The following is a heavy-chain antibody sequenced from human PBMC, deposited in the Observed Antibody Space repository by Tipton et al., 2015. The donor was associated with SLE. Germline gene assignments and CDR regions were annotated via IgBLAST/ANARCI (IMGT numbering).Heavy chain of an antibody. CDR1: GGSINTYY. V-gene: IGHV4-59*01. J-gene: IGHJ4*02. CDR3: ARGGVVAFDY. CDR2: IHYSGSA. D-gene: IGHD2-15*01. Sequence: TLSLTCNVSGGSINTYYWSWIRQPPGKGLEWIGYIHYSGSAYYNPSLKSRLTMSVQRSKNQFSLKLSSVTAADTAVYYCARGGVVAFDYWGQGTLVTVSS.